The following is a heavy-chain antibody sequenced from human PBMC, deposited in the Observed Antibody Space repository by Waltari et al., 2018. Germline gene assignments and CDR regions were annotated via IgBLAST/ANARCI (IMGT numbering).Heavy chain of an antibody. J-gene: IGHJ5*02. CDR1: GFTLSSHW. D-gene: IGHD6-19*01. V-gene: IGHV3-7*01. Sequence: EVQLVESGGGLVQPGGSLGLSCEASGFTLSSHWLSWVRQAPGKGLEWVANIKQDGSEKYYVDSVKGRFTISRDNAKNSLYLQMNSLRAEDTAVYYCARAYSSGWYWFDPWGQGTLVTVSS. CDR2: IKQDGSEK. CDR3: ARAYSSGWYWFDP.